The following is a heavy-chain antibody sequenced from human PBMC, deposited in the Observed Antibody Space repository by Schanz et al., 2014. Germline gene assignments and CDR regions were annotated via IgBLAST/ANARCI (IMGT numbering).Heavy chain of an antibody. CDR1: GFTFSSYA. CDR2: INSDGTKR. V-gene: IGHV3-23*03. D-gene: IGHD3-9*01. CDR3: AKAADWPVTRFDP. Sequence: EVQLLESGGGLVQPGGSLRLSCAASGFTFSSYAMSWVRQAPGKGLEWVAFINSDGTKRFYADSVKSRFTISRDNSRNTLYLQMNSLRAEDTAVYYCAKAADWPVTRFDPWGQGTLVTVSS. J-gene: IGHJ5*02.